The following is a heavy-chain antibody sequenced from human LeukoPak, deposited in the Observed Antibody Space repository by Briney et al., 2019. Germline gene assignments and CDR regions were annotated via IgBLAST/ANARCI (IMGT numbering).Heavy chain of an antibody. Sequence: PGGSLRLSCAASGFTFSSYAMHWVRQAPGKGLEYVSAISSNGGSTYYANSVKGRFTISRDNSKNTLYLQMGSLKAEDTALYYCAKREVATSKYFDSWGQGTLVTVSS. CDR3: AKREVATSKYFDS. D-gene: IGHD5-12*01. CDR2: ISSNGGST. CDR1: GFTFSSYA. V-gene: IGHV3-64*01. J-gene: IGHJ4*02.